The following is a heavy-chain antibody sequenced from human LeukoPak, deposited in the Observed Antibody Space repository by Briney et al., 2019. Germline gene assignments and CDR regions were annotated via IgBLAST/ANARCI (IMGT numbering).Heavy chain of an antibody. CDR2: ISSSSSYI. V-gene: IGHV3-21*01. D-gene: IGHD2-21*01. CDR1: GFTFSSYS. J-gene: IGHJ6*03. Sequence: GGSLRLSCAASGFTFSSYSMNWVRQAPGRGLEWVSSISSSSSYIYYADSVKGRFTISRDNAKNSLYPQMNSLRAEDTAVYYCARAPFEYCGGDCYSDMDVWGKGTTVTVSS. CDR3: ARAPFEYCGGDCYSDMDV.